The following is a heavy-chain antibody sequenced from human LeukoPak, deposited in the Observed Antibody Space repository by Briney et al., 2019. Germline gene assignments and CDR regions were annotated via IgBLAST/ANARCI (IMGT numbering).Heavy chain of an antibody. Sequence: PSETLSLTCTVSGGSISSYYWSWIRQPAGKGLEWIGRIYTSGSTNYNPSLKSRVTMSVDTSKNQFSLKLSSVTAADTAVYYCAREWVYCGGDCYYDYWGQGNLVTVSS. CDR3: AREWVYCGGDCYYDY. CDR2: IYTSGST. V-gene: IGHV4-4*07. CDR1: GGSISSYY. J-gene: IGHJ4*02. D-gene: IGHD2-21*02.